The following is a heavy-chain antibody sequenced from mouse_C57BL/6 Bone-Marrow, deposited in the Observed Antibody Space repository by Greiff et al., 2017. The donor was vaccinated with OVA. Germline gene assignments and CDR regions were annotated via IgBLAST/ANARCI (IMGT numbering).Heavy chain of an antibody. Sequence: VKLLESGAELVKPGASVKLSCKASGYTFTEYTIHWVKQRSGQGLEWIGWFYPGGGSIKYNEKFKDKATLTADKSSSTAYMELSRLPSEDSAVYFCARHAYGRDPRYFDVCGTGTTVTVSS. CDR2: FYPGGGSI. D-gene: IGHD1-1*01. V-gene: IGHV1-62-2*01. J-gene: IGHJ1*03. CDR3: ARHAYGRDPRYFDV. CDR1: GYTFTEYT.